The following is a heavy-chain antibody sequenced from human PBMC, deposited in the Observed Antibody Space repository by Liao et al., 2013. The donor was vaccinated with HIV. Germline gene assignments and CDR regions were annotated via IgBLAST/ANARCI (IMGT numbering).Heavy chain of an antibody. J-gene: IGHJ5*02. Sequence: QLQLQESGPGLVKPSETLSLTCTVSGGSISSSSYYWGWIRQPPGKGLEWIGSMYYSGSTYYKPSLNSRVTISLDTSKNQFSLKLRSVTAADTAVYYCARIVVAGTFRFDPWGQGTLVTVSS. D-gene: IGHD2-15*01. CDR1: GGSISSSSYY. CDR2: MYYSGST. V-gene: IGHV4-39*07. CDR3: ARIVVAGTFRFDP.